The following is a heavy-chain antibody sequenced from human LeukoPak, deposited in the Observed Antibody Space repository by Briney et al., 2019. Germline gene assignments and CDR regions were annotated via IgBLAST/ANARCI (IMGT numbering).Heavy chain of an antibody. CDR3: ATADTVTAYYYYMDV. J-gene: IGHJ6*03. CDR1: GFTFSSYG. Sequence: GGSLRLSCAASGFTFSSYGMHWVRQAPGKGLEWVAFIRYDGSNKYYADSVKGRFTISRDNSKNTLYLQMNSLRAEDTAVYYCATADTVTAYYYYMDVWGKGTTVTVSS. D-gene: IGHD4-17*01. V-gene: IGHV3-30*02. CDR2: IRYDGSNK.